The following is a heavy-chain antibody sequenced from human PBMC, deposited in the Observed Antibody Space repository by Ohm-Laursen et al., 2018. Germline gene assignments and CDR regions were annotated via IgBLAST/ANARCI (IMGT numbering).Heavy chain of an antibody. CDR2: ADSGGSAT. J-gene: IGHJ6*02. D-gene: IGHD3-16*01. CDR3: ARGSLNGLDV. Sequence: SLRLSCSASGFTFSTYPMHWARQGPGKGVVWVSRADSGGSATSYADSVKDRFTISRDNAKNTLYLQMNSLRAEDTAVYYCARGSLNGLDVWGQGTTVTVSS. CDR1: GFTFSTYP. V-gene: IGHV3-74*01.